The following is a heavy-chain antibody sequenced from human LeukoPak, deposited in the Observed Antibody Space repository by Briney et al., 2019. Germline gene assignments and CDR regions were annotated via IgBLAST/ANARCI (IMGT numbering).Heavy chain of an antibody. D-gene: IGHD2-2*01. V-gene: IGHV4-39*01. CDR3: ARGVPGYYFDY. Sequence: KSSETLSLTCTVSGGSISSSSYYWGWIRQPQGKGLEWIGSIYYSGSTYYNPSLKSRVTISVDTSKNQFSLKLSSVTAADTAVYYCARGVPGYYFDYWGQGTLVTVSS. CDR2: IYYSGST. CDR1: GGSISSSSYY. J-gene: IGHJ4*02.